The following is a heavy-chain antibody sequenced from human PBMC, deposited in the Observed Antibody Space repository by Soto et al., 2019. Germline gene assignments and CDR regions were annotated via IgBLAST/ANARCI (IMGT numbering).Heavy chain of an antibody. CDR1: GFTFSSYA. CDR2: TSSDGTDN. CDR3: ARTYECAKSDCYRAFDI. D-gene: IGHD2-21*02. J-gene: IGHJ3*02. V-gene: IGHV3-30*04. Sequence: GGSLRLSCAACGFTFSSYAMHWVRQAPGTGPEWVAATSSDGTDNVYADSVSGRFTISRDNSKNTLYLQMNSLRSEDAAVYYCARTYECAKSDCYRAFDIWGQGTMVTVSS.